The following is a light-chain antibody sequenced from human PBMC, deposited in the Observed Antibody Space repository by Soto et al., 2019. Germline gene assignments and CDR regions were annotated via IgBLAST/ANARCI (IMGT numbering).Light chain of an antibody. CDR2: EVT. Sequence: QSVLSQPASVSGSPGQTITISCTGTSTDVGGYNAVSWYQHHPGKAPKLIIYEVTHRPSGVSDRFSASKSGNTAPLTISGLQAEDEADYHCAAWDDTLNDLLFGGGTQLTV. J-gene: IGLJ2*01. CDR1: STDVGGYNA. CDR3: AAWDDTLNDLL. V-gene: IGLV2-14*01.